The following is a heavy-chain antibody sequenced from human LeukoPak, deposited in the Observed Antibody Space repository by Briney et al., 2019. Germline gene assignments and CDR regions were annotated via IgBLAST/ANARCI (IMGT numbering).Heavy chain of an antibody. CDR3: AKYICGGDCYDYFDC. V-gene: IGHV3-23*01. CDR2: IRSSGHNT. Sequence: GGSLRLSCAASGSTFSNYAMSWVRQAPGKGLEWVSGIRSSGHNTYYEDSVKGRFTISRDNSKNMLYLQMNSLRAEDTAVYYCAKYICGGDCYDYFDCWGQGTLVTVSS. J-gene: IGHJ4*02. D-gene: IGHD2-21*02. CDR1: GSTFSNYA.